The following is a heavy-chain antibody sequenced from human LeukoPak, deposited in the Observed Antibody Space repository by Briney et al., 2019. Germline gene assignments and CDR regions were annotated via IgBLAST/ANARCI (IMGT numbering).Heavy chain of an antibody. J-gene: IGHJ4*02. D-gene: IGHD6-19*01. CDR1: GGTFSIYA. Sequence: GASVKVSFTASGGTFSIYAISWVRQAPGQGLEWMGGIIPIFGTANYAQKFQGRVTITADESTSTAYMELSSLRSEDTAVYYCARRDSSGWYPGRAAWDYWGQGTLVTVSS. V-gene: IGHV1-69*01. CDR2: IIPIFGTA. CDR3: ARRDSSGWYPGRAAWDY.